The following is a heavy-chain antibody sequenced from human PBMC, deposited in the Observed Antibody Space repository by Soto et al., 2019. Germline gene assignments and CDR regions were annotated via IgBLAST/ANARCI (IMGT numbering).Heavy chain of an antibody. CDR1: GGTFSSYT. CDR3: ASQSEPAHGDYGNY. CDR2: IIPILGIA. J-gene: IGHJ4*02. Sequence: SVKVSCKASGGTFSSYTISWVRQAPGQGLEWMGRIIPILGIANYAQKFQGRVTITADKSTSTAYMELSSLRSEDTAVYYCASQSEPAHGDYGNYWGQGNLVTVPS. D-gene: IGHD4-17*01. V-gene: IGHV1-69*02.